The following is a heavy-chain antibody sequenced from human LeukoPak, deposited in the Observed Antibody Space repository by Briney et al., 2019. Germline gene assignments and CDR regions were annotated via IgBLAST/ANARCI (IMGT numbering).Heavy chain of an antibody. D-gene: IGHD6-6*01. Sequence: ASAKVSCKASVYTFTSYGISWGRQAPGQGLGRMGWIRAYKGNTKYAQKLQGRVTMTADTSTSTAYMELRSLRSDDTAVYYCARLSGYSSSSGDYWGQGTLVTVSS. CDR2: IRAYKGNT. V-gene: IGHV1-18*01. CDR1: VYTFTSYG. CDR3: ARLSGYSSSSGDY. J-gene: IGHJ4*02.